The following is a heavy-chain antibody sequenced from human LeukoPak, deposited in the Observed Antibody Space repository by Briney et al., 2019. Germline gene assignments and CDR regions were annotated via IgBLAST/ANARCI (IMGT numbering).Heavy chain of an antibody. CDR3: ARPDTSDYYDSSGNWFDP. V-gene: IGHV4-39*01. D-gene: IGHD3-22*01. CDR1: GGSISSSSYY. Sequence: SETLSLTCTVSGGSISSSSYYWGWLRQPPGTGLEWIGSIYYSGSTYYNPSLKRRVTISVDTSKNQFSLKLSSVTAADTAVYYCARPDTSDYYDSSGNWFDPWGQGTLVTVSS. J-gene: IGHJ5*02. CDR2: IYYSGST.